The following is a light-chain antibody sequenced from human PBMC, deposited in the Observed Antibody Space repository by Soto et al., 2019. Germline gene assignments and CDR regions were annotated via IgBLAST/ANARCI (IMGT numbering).Light chain of an antibody. J-gene: IGLJ2*01. CDR2: GAT. Sequence: QSVLTQPPSVSGAPGQTVTISCTGSSSNIGAGYDVHWYQQLPGTAPKLLLYGATNRPSGIPDRFSGSKSGTSASLAITWLQAEDEAHYYCQSYDSSLTGSVFCGGPKLTVL. CDR1: SSNIGAGYD. CDR3: QSYDSSLTGSV. V-gene: IGLV1-40*01.